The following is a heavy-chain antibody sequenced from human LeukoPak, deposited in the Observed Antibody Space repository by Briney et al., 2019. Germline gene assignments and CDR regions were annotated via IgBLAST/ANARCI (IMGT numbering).Heavy chain of an antibody. CDR1: GGTFSSYA. Sequence: ASVKVSCKASGGTFSSYAMNWVRQAPGKGLEWVSAICGSGGSTYYADSVKGRFTISRDNSKNTLYLQMNSLRAEDTAVYYCAKGGSASCYTRFDYWGQGTLVTVSS. V-gene: IGHV3-23*01. CDR3: AKGGSASCYTRFDY. CDR2: ICGSGGST. J-gene: IGHJ4*02. D-gene: IGHD2-2*02.